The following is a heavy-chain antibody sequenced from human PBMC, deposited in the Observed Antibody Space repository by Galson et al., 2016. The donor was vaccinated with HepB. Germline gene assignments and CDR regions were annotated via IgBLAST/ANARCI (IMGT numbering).Heavy chain of an antibody. Sequence: SVKVSCKASGYTFTSYAMHWVRQAPEQRLEWMGWINAGNGNTKYSQEFQGRVTITRDTSASTAYMELSSLRSEDTAVYYCARIAYSNYYGMDVWGQGTTVTVSS. CDR1: GYTFTSYA. D-gene: IGHD5-18*01. J-gene: IGHJ6*02. CDR3: ARIAYSNYYGMDV. CDR2: INAGNGNT. V-gene: IGHV1-3*01.